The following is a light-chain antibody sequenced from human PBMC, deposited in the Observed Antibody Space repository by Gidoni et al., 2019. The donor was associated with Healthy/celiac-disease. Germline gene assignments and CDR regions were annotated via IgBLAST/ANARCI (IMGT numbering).Light chain of an antibody. Sequence: SYELTQPPSVSVSPGQTSSITCSGDKLGDKYACWYQQKPGQSPVLVIYPDSKRPSGIPERFSGSNYGNTATLTISGTQAMDEADYYCQAWDSSTPLFGGGTKLTVL. CDR2: PDS. CDR3: QAWDSSTPL. CDR1: KLGDKY. J-gene: IGLJ2*01. V-gene: IGLV3-1*01.